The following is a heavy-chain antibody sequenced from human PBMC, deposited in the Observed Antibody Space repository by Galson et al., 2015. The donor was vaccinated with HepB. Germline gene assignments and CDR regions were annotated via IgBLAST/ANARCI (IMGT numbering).Heavy chain of an antibody. J-gene: IGHJ4*02. Sequence: SLRLSCAASGFTFSNYGMHWVRQAPGKGLEWVAVISYDGSNKYYADSVKGRFTISRDNSKNTLYLQMNSLRAEDTALYYCAKDPYLYSALAGAMAGFGSWGQGTLVTVSS. CDR2: ISYDGSNK. D-gene: IGHD6-19*01. V-gene: IGHV3-30*18. CDR3: AKDPYLYSALAGAMAGFGS. CDR1: GFTFSNYG.